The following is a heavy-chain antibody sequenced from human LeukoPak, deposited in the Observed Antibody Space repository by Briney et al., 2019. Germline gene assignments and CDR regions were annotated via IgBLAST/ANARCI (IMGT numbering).Heavy chain of an antibody. V-gene: IGHV1-58*02. D-gene: IGHD3-22*01. CDR2: IVVGSGNT. Sequence: ASVKVSCKASGFTFSSSAMQWVRQARGQRLEWIGWIVVGSGNTNYAQKFQERVTITRDMSTSTAYVELSSLRSEDTAVYYCAATSSGFYYGAYYFDYWGQGTLVTVSS. CDR3: AATSSGFYYGAYYFDY. CDR1: GFTFSSSA. J-gene: IGHJ4*02.